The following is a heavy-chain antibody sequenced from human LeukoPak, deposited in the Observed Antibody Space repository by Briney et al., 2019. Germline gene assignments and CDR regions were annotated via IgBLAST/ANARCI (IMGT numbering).Heavy chain of an antibody. CDR3: AKKTVGPAGWFDP. CDR1: GFTFSNYA. V-gene: IGHV3-23*01. D-gene: IGHD3-10*01. J-gene: IGHJ5*02. Sequence: GGSLRLTCAASGFTFSNYAMTWVRQAPGKGLEWVSGISGSGGSTYYADSVKGRFTISRDNSKNTLYLQMNSLRAEDTAVFYCAKKTVGPAGWFDPWGQGTLVTVSS. CDR2: ISGSGGST.